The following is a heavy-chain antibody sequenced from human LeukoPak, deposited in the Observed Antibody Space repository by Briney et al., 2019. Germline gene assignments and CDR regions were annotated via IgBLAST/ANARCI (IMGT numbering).Heavy chain of an antibody. CDR2: IYYSGST. Sequence: KPSETLSLTCTVSGGSISSSSYYWGWIRQPPGKGLEWIGSIYYSGSTYYNPSLNSRFTISVDTSKNQFSLKLSSVTAADTAVYYCAKRLAGTEDSWGQGTLVTVSS. D-gene: IGHD6-13*01. V-gene: IGHV4-39*01. CDR1: GGSISSSSYY. CDR3: AKRLAGTEDS. J-gene: IGHJ4*02.